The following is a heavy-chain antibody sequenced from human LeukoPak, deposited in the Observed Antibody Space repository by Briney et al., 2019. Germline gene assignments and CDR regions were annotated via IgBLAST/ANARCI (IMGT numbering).Heavy chain of an antibody. CDR3: AKDQQSISYSP. V-gene: IGHV3-23*01. CDR2: ISGSGGST. D-gene: IGHD4-11*01. Sequence: GGSLRLSCAASGFTFSSYAMSWVRQAPGKGLERVSTISGSGGSTYYADSVKGRFTISRDNSKNTLYLQMNSLRVEDTAIYNCAKDQQSISYSPWGQGTLVTVSS. CDR1: GFTFSSYA. J-gene: IGHJ5*02.